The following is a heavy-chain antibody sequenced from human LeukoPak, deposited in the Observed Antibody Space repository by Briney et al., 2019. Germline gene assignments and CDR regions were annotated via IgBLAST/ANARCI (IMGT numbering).Heavy chain of an antibody. J-gene: IGHJ3*02. CDR1: GGSISSGGYY. V-gene: IGHV4-31*03. Sequence: SQTLSLTCTVSGGSISSGGYYWSWIRQHPGKGLEWIGYIYYSGSTYYNPSLKSRVTISVDTSKNQFSLKLSSVTAADTAVYYCARWGRLRFLEWLLDDAFDIWGQGTMVTVSS. D-gene: IGHD3-3*01. CDR3: ARWGRLRFLEWLLDDAFDI. CDR2: IYYSGST.